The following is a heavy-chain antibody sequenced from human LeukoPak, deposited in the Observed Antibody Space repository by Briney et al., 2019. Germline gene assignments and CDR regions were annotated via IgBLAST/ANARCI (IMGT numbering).Heavy chain of an antibody. D-gene: IGHD6-13*01. J-gene: IGHJ5*02. CDR2: IYHSGST. CDR3: ARGYSSSWYLNWFDP. Sequence: SETLSLTCAVSGDSISSSHWWSWVRQPPGKGLEWIGEIYHSGSTNYNPSLKSQVTISVDTSKNQFSLKLTSVTAADTAVYYCARGYSSSWYLNWFDPWGQGTLVTVSS. V-gene: IGHV4-4*02. CDR1: GDSISSSHW.